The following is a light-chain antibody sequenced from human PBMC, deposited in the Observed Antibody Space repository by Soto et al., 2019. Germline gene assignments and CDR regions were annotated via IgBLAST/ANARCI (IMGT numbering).Light chain of an antibody. V-gene: IGLV2-14*03. CDR3: NSYTTRGTHV. J-gene: IGLJ1*01. CDR1: SSDVGAYKY. CDR2: DVT. Sequence: QPVLTQPASVSGSPGQSITISCTGSSSDVGAYKYVSWFQQHPGKAPKLVIYDVTNRASGVSYRFSGSKSGNTASLTISGLQAEDEADYYCNSYTTRGTHVFGTGTKLTVL.